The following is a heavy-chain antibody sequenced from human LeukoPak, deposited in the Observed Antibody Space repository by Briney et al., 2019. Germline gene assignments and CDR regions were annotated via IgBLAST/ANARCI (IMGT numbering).Heavy chain of an antibody. V-gene: IGHV4-59*01. Sequence: SETLSHTCTVSGGSISSYYWSWIRQPPGKGLEWIGYIYYSGSTNYNPSLKSRVTISVDTSKNQFSLKLSSVTAADTAVYYCARFYGRYYYYMDVWGKGTTVTVSS. CDR1: GGSISSYY. D-gene: IGHD4-17*01. CDR3: ARFYGRYYYYMDV. J-gene: IGHJ6*03. CDR2: IYYSGST.